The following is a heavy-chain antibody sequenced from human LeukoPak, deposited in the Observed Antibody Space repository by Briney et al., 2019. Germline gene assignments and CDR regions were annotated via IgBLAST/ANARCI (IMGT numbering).Heavy chain of an antibody. J-gene: IGHJ4*02. V-gene: IGHV4-61*02. CDR3: VGTYDILTGYTPYFDY. Sequence: PSQTLSLTCTVSGGPISSGSYYWSWIRQPAGKGLEWIGRIYTSGSTNYNPSLKSRVTISVDTSKNQFSLKLSSVTAADTAVYYCVGTYDILTGYTPYFDYWGQGTLVTVSS. CDR2: IYTSGST. D-gene: IGHD3-9*01. CDR1: GGPISSGSYY.